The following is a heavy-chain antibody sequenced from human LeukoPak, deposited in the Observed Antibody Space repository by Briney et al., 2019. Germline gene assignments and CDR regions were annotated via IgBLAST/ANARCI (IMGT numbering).Heavy chain of an antibody. Sequence: SETLSLTCAVYGGSFSGYYWNWLRQPPGKGLEWIGEINHSGSTNHNPSLKSRVTMSVDMSKNQFFLKLSSVTAADTAVYYCARRAYFYASGSLNWFDPWGQGTLVTVSS. CDR3: ARRAYFYASGSLNWFDP. CDR2: INHSGST. J-gene: IGHJ5*02. D-gene: IGHD3-10*01. CDR1: GGSFSGYY. V-gene: IGHV4-34*01.